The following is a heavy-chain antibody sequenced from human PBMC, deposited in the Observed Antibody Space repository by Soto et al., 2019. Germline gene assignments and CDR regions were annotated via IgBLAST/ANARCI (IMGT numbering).Heavy chain of an antibody. V-gene: IGHV3-23*01. D-gene: IGHD2-15*01. Sequence: EVHLLESGGGLVQPGGSLRLSCAASGFTFSSYAMSWVRQAPGKGLEWVSGIVGSGSSTYYADSVKGRFTISRDNSKNTLYLQMNILRADDTALYYCAKAGGDCSGGSCYSNQGDYWGQGTLVTVSS. CDR1: GFTFSSYA. CDR3: AKAGGDCSGGSCYSNQGDY. J-gene: IGHJ4*02. CDR2: IVGSGSST.